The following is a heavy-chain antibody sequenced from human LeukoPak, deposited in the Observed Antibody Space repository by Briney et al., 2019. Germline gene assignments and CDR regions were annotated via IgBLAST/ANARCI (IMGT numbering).Heavy chain of an antibody. J-gene: IGHJ4*02. CDR1: GFTFSSNW. V-gene: IGHV3-74*01. Sequence: GGSLRLSCVDSGFTFSSNWMHWVRQAPGKGLVWASRINSDGSSTSYADSVKGRFTISRDNAKNTLYLQMNSLRAEDTAVYFCASPGATSKFDYWGQGTQVTVSS. D-gene: IGHD1-26*01. CDR3: ASPGATSKFDY. CDR2: INSDGSST.